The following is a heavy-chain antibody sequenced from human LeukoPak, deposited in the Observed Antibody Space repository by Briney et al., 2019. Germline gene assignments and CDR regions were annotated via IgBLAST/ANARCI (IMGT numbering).Heavy chain of an antibody. CDR2: ISSSGSTI. CDR1: GFTFSSYE. J-gene: IGHJ4*02. Sequence: GGSLRLSCAASGFTFSSYEMNWVRQAPGKGLEWVSYISSSGSTIYYADSVKGRFTISRDNAKNSLYLQMNSLRAEDTAVYYCARVGGLYCSSTSCYFDYWGQGTLVTVSS. V-gene: IGHV3-48*03. CDR3: ARVGGLYCSSTSCYFDY. D-gene: IGHD2-2*01.